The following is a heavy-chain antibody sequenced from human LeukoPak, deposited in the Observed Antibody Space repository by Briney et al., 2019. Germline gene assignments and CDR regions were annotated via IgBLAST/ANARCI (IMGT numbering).Heavy chain of an antibody. J-gene: IGHJ4*02. CDR2: IYYSGST. CDR3: ARDRVMVGAKCVGY. D-gene: IGHD1-26*01. Sequence: PSETLSLTCSVSGGSISSSSYYWGWIRQPPGQGLEWIGTIYYSGSTYYNPSLKSRVTILVDTSKNQFSLKLTSVTAADTAIYYCARDRVMVGAKCVGYLGQGNQVTVSS. CDR1: GGSISSSSYY. V-gene: IGHV4-39*07.